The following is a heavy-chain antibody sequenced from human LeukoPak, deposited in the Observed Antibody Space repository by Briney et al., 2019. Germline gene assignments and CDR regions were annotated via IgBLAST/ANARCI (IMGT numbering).Heavy chain of an antibody. CDR3: AREPSGNFGQLVSSAEYFQH. CDR2: ISFDGDNE. Sequence: GGSLRLSCATSGFTFSNYAIHWVRQAPGKGLEWVADISFDGDNEYYVDSVRGQFMIARDNSKNTVYLQMNSLTIEDTAVYYCAREPSGNFGQLVSSAEYFQHWGQGTRVTVSS. CDR1: GFTFSNYA. V-gene: IGHV3-30-3*01. J-gene: IGHJ1*01. D-gene: IGHD5/OR15-5a*01.